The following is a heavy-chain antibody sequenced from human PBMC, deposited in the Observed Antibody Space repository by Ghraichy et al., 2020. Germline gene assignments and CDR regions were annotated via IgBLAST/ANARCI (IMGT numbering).Heavy chain of an antibody. Sequence: GESLNISCAASGFTFSSYAMSWVRQAPGKGLEWVSAISGSGGSTYYADSVKGRFTISRDNSKNTLYLQMNSLRAEDTAAYYCAKWGLVAGTDGLLGDYWGQGTLVTVSS. V-gene: IGHV3-23*01. CDR2: ISGSGGST. CDR3: AKWGLVAGTDGLLGDY. J-gene: IGHJ4*02. CDR1: GFTFSSYA. D-gene: IGHD6-19*01.